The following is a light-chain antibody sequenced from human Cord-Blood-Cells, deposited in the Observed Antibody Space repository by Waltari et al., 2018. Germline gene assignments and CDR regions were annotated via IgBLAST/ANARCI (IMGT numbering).Light chain of an antibody. Sequence: DIQLTQSPSFLSASVGDRVTITCRALQGSSRYLAWYPQKAGRAPKLLFYAASTLQSGVPSRFSGSGSGTEFTLTISSLQPEDFATYYCQQLNSYPLTFGGGTKVEIK. CDR2: AAS. J-gene: IGKJ4*01. V-gene: IGKV1-9*01. CDR1: QGSSRY. CDR3: QQLNSYPLT.